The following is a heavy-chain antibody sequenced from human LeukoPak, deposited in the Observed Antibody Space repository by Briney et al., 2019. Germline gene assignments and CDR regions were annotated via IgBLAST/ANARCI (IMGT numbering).Heavy chain of an antibody. CDR2: INPYHGKT. CDR3: ARAETKQQPLDY. CDR1: GYNFITYA. Sequence: ASVKVSCKASGYNFITYAFSWVRQAPGQGLEWMGWINPYHGKTKYAQKFQGRVTMATDTSTSTAHMELRSLTSDDTAVYFCARAETKQQPLDYWGQGTLVTVSS. J-gene: IGHJ4*02. V-gene: IGHV1-18*01. D-gene: IGHD6-13*01.